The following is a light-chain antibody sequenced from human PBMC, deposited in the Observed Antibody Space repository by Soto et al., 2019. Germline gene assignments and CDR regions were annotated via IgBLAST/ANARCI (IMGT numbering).Light chain of an antibody. CDR2: GNS. V-gene: IGLV1-40*01. Sequence: QSVLTQPPSVSGAPGQRVTISCTGSSSNIGAGYDVHWYQQLPGTAPKLLIYGNSNRPSRVPDRFSGSKSGTSASLAITGLQAEDEAYYYCQSYDSSLSRAVFGTGTKLTVL. CDR1: SSNIGAGYD. CDR3: QSYDSSLSRAV. J-gene: IGLJ1*01.